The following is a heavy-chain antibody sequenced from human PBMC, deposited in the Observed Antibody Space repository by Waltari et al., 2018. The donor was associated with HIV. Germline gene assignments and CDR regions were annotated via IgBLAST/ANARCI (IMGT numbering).Heavy chain of an antibody. CDR1: GYPVTNFY. V-gene: IGHV1-46*01. Sequence: QVQLVQSGVEVKKPGASVKVAGKASGYPVTNFYMHWVRPSPGQGRGWMGIIDPSGGRTVYARKFQGRVTMTRDTSTSTLYMELSSLRSEDTAVYYCARGFSGFDYWGQGTLVTVSS. J-gene: IGHJ4*02. CDR3: ARGFSGFDY. CDR2: IDPSGGRT.